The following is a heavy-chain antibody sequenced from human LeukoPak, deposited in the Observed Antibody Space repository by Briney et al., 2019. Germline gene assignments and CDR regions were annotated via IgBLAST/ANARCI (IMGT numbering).Heavy chain of an antibody. D-gene: IGHD1-26*01. J-gene: IGHJ4*02. CDR1: GLTFSSHW. V-gene: IGHV3-74*01. Sequence: GGSLRLSCAASGLTFSSHWMHWVRQAPGKGLVWVSRITNDGSSTTYADSVKGRFTISRDNSKNKVYLQMNSLRAEDTAVYYCARDSPGEVGATPDYWGQGTLVTVSS. CDR3: ARDSPGEVGATPDY. CDR2: ITNDGSST.